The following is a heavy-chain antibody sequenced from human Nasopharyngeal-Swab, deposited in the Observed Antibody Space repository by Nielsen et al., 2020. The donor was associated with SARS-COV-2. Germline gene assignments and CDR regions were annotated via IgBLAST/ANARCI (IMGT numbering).Heavy chain of an antibody. CDR3: ARTGYSYGLDY. Sequence: GESLKISCAASGFTFSTYSMNWVRQAPGKGLEWVSSISSSRSYIYYADSVKGRFTISRDNAKNSLYLQMNSLRAEDTAVYYCARTGYSYGLDYWGQGTLVTVSS. V-gene: IGHV3-21*01. D-gene: IGHD5-18*01. CDR1: GFTFSTYS. CDR2: ISSSRSYI. J-gene: IGHJ4*02.